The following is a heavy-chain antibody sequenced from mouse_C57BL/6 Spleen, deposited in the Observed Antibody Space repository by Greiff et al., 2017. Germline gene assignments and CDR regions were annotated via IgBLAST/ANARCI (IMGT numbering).Heavy chain of an antibody. Sequence: VQLQQPGAELVRPGSSVKLSCKASGYTFTSYWMHWVKQRPIQGLEWIGNIDPSDSGTHYNQKFKDRASLTVDKHSSTAYMRLSSLTSEDAAVFYCASDAVLLDYRGKGTTLAFSS. CDR2: IDPSDSGT. CDR1: GYTFTSYW. CDR3: ASDAVLLDY. V-gene: IGHV1-52*01. D-gene: IGHD1-1*01. J-gene: IGHJ2*01.